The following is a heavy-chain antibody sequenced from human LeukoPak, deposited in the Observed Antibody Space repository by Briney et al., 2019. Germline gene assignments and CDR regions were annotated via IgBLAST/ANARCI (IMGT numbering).Heavy chain of an antibody. CDR2: IYTRGST. V-gene: IGHV4-4*07. CDR3: ARVFFWGSGYYFDY. D-gene: IGHD3-22*01. CDR1: GGSISSYY. J-gene: IGHJ4*02. Sequence: SGTLSLTCTVSGGSISSYYWSWIRQPAGAGLEWIGRIYTRGSTNYTPSLKSRVTMSVDTSKNQFSLKLSSVTAADTAVYYCARVFFWGSGYYFDYWGQGTLVTVSS.